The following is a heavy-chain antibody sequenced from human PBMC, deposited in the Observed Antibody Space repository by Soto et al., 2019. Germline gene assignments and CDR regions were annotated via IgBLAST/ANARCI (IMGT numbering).Heavy chain of an antibody. J-gene: IGHJ4*02. CDR1: GDSIGTTHSY. V-gene: IGHV4-39*01. D-gene: IGHD2-8*01. CDR2: IHYSGRT. CDR3: ARHEGNGNVWPLDY. Sequence: QVQLLESGPGLVKPSETLSLTCTVSGDSIGTTHSYWAWIRQSPGKGLEWIGNIHYSGRTYYMTSLRSRVTLSVDTSKNQFSLRLTSVTAEDTVVYYCARHEGNGNVWPLDYWGQGILVTVSS.